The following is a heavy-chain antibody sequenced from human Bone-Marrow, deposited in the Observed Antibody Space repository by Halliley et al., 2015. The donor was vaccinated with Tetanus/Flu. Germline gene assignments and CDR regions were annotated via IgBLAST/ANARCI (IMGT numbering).Heavy chain of an antibody. CDR2: INSDGSTT. CDR1: GFTFSTYW. CDR3: ARLQYNYHSSGYWYSDSSAY. J-gene: IGHJ4*02. Sequence: SLRLSCAASGFTFSTYWMYWVRQAPGKGLVWVSRINSDGSTTNYADSVKGRFTISRDNAKNTLYLQMNSLRAEDTAIYYCARLQYNYHSSGYWYSDSSAYWGQGALVTVSS. D-gene: IGHD3-22*01. V-gene: IGHV3-74*01.